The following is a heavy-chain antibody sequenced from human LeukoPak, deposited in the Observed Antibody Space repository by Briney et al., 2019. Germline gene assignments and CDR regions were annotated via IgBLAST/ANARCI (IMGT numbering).Heavy chain of an antibody. CDR1: GYTFTSYD. CDR3: ARGVSNYYGSGSYYEVKENWFDP. V-gene: IGHV1-8*01. D-gene: IGHD3-10*01. Sequence: ASVKVSCKASGYTFTSYDINWVRQATGQGLEWMGWMNPNSGNTGYAQKFQGRVTMTRNTSISTAYMELSSLRSEDTAVYYCARGVSNYYGSGSYYEVKENWFDPWGQGTLVTVSS. CDR2: MNPNSGNT. J-gene: IGHJ5*02.